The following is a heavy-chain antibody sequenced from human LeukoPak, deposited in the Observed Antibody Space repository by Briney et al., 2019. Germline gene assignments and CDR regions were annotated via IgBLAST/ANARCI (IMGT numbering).Heavy chain of an antibody. CDR2: MNPNSGNT. CDR1: GYTFTSYD. CDR3: ARRGSSTWLFDY. V-gene: IGHV1-8*01. J-gene: IGHJ4*02. D-gene: IGHD6-13*01. Sequence: ASVKVSCKASGYTFTSYDINWVRQATGQGLEWMGWMNPNSGNTGYAQKFQGRVTITADESTRSAYLEVNSLRSEDTAVYYCARRGSSTWLFDYWGQGTLVTVSS.